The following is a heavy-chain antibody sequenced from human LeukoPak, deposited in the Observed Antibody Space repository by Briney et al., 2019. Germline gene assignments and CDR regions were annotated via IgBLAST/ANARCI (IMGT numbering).Heavy chain of an antibody. Sequence: GGSLRLSCAASGFTLSSYWMSWVRQAPGKGLEWVANIKQDGSEKYYVDSVKGRFTISRDNSKNTLYLQMNSLRTADTAVYYCAKTGDYGDYNWFDPWGQGTLVTVSS. D-gene: IGHD4-17*01. CDR2: IKQDGSEK. J-gene: IGHJ5*02. CDR1: GFTLSSYW. CDR3: AKTGDYGDYNWFDP. V-gene: IGHV3-7*01.